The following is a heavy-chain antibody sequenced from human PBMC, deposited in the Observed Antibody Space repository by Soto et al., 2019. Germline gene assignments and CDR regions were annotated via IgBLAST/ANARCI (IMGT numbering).Heavy chain of an antibody. D-gene: IGHD3-22*01. CDR2: IIPIFGTT. J-gene: IGHJ5*02. V-gene: IGHV1-69*13. CDR3: ARDRTDSGYYTNWLDP. CDR1: GGTFVSDA. Sequence: QVHLMQSGAEVKKPGSSVKVSCKASGGTFVSDAITWVRQAPGQGLEWVGRIIPIFGTTNYAQNLQGRVTISADKSTLTSYMELHSLTSDDTALYYCARDRTDSGYYTNWLDPWGQGTQVTVSS.